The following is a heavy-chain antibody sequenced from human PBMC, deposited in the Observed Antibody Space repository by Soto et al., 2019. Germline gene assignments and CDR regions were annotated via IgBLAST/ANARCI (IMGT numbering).Heavy chain of an antibody. J-gene: IGHJ4*02. CDR2: IYYSGST. CDR1: GGSISSYY. D-gene: IGHD2-8*01. V-gene: IGHV4-59*01. Sequence: SETLSLTCTVSGGSISSYYWSWFRQPPGKGLEWIGYIYYSGSTNYNPSLKSRVTISVDTSKNQFSLKLSSVTAADTAVYYCARVSAMLYDYWGQGTLVTVSS. CDR3: ARVSAMLYDY.